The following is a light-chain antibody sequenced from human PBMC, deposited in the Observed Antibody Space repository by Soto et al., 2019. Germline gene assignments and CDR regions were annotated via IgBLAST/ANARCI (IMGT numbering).Light chain of an antibody. Sequence: QSVLTQPPSASGSPGQSVTISCTGTSSDVGSYDYVSWYQQHPGKAPKLMIYEVSKRPSGVPDRFSGSKSGNTASLTVSGLQAEDEADYYCSSSAGSNNCGVFGGGTKVTVL. CDR3: SSSAGSNNCGV. CDR1: SSDVGSYDY. CDR2: EVS. J-gene: IGLJ3*02. V-gene: IGLV2-8*01.